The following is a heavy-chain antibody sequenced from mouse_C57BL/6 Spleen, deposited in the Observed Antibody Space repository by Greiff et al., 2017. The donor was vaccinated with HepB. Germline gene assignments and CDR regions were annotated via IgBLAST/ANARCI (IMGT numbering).Heavy chain of an antibody. CDR3: ARGATAQYYYAMDY. J-gene: IGHJ4*01. CDR1: GFTFSSYA. CDR2: ISDGGSYT. D-gene: IGHD1-2*01. Sequence: EVKLEESGGGLVKPGGSLKLSCAASGFTFSSYAMSWVRQTPEKRLEWVATISDGGSYTYYPDNVKGRFTISRDNAKNNLYLQMSHLKSEDTAMYYCARGATAQYYYAMDYWGQGTSVTVSS. V-gene: IGHV5-4*03.